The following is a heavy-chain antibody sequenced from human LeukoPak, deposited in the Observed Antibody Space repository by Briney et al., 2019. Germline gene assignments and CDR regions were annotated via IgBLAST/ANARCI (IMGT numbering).Heavy chain of an antibody. CDR1: GYTFTGYY. CDR2: INPNSGGT. J-gene: IGHJ4*02. CDR3: ACGGSSGGYYFDY. D-gene: IGHD2-15*01. V-gene: IGHV1-2*02. Sequence: ASVKVSCKASGYTFTGYYMHWVRRAPGQGFEWMGWINPNSGGTNYAQKFQGRVTMTRDTSISTAYMELSRLRSDDTAVYYCACGGSSGGYYFDYWGQGTLVTVSS.